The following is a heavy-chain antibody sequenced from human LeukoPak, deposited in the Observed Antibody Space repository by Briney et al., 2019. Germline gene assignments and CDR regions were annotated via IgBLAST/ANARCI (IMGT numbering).Heavy chain of an antibody. Sequence: EASVKLSCKASGYTFTSYGISWVRQAPGQGLEWMGWISAYNGNTSYAQKLQGRVTMTTDTSTSTAYMELRSLRSDDTAVYYCARVAVGAHDAFDIWGQGTMVTVSS. J-gene: IGHJ3*02. CDR3: ARVAVGAHDAFDI. CDR2: ISAYNGNT. CDR1: GYTFTSYG. D-gene: IGHD1-26*01. V-gene: IGHV1-18*01.